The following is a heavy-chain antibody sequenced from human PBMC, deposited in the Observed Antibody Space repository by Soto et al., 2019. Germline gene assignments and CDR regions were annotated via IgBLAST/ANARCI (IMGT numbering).Heavy chain of an antibody. V-gene: IGHV3-7*01. D-gene: IGHD6-19*01. Sequence: PGGSLRLSCAASGFTFSSYWMSWVRQAPGKGLEWVANIKQDGSEKYYVDSVKGRFTISRDNAKNSLYLQMNSLRAEDTAAYYCARDASVAGTYYYYYGMDVWGQGTTVTVSS. J-gene: IGHJ6*02. CDR1: GFTFSSYW. CDR2: IKQDGSEK. CDR3: ARDASVAGTYYYYYGMDV.